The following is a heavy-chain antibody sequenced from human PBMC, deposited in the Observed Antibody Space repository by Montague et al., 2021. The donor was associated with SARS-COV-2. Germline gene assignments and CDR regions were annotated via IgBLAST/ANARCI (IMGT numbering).Heavy chain of an antibody. D-gene: IGHD1-14*01. CDR2: IYYNGHS. Sequence: SETLSLTCTVSGGSISSGHYYCAWIRQPPGKGLEWIGSIYYNGHSYYNPSLKSRASISLDTSRNQYSLKLNSVTAADTAVYYCARQPPHQPGALDIWGQGTLVTVSS. CDR3: ARQPPHQPGALDI. CDR1: GGSISSGHYY. V-gene: IGHV4-39*01. J-gene: IGHJ4*03.